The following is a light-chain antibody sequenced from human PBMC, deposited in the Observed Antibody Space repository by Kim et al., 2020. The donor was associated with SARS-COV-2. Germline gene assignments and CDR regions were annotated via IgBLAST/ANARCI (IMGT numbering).Light chain of an antibody. CDR1: SSDIGAHNY. Sequence: QSALTQPASVSGSPGQSITVSCTGTSSDIGAHNYVSWYQQHPGKAPTLMICDVSQRSSGVSNRFSGSKSGNTASLTISGHQPEDEADYYCSSYTTRNAPVFGGGTQLTVL. J-gene: IGLJ2*01. CDR3: SSYTTRNAPV. V-gene: IGLV2-14*03. CDR2: DVS.